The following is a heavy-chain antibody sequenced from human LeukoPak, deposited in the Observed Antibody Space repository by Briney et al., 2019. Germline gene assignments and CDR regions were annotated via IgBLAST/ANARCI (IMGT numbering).Heavy chain of an antibody. V-gene: IGHV3-23*01. J-gene: IGHJ4*02. D-gene: IGHD5-12*01. Sequence: PGRSLRLSCAVSGIIFTNYAMGWVRQAPGKGLEWVSVIIGSSGSTFYADSVKGRFTISRDKSKNTLYLQMNSLRAEDTAVYYCVKGDYDYVEMGYFDYWGQGTLVTVSS. CDR2: IIGSSGST. CDR3: VKGDYDYVEMGYFDY. CDR1: GIIFTNYA.